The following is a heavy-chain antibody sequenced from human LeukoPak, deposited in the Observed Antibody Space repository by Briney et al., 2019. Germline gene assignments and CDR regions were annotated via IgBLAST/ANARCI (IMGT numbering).Heavy chain of an antibody. CDR1: GYTLTELS. V-gene: IGHV1-24*01. J-gene: IGHJ6*02. Sequence: ASVKVSCKVSGYTLTELSMHWVRQAPGKGLEWMGGFDPEDGETIYAQKFQGRVTMTEDTSTDTAYMERSSLRSEDTAVYYCATDTVVTHYYYYGMDVWGQGTTVTVSS. CDR3: ATDTVVTHYYYYGMDV. D-gene: IGHD4-23*01. CDR2: FDPEDGET.